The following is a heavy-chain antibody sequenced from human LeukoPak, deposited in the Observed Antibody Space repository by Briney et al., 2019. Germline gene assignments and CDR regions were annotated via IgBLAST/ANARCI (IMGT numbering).Heavy chain of an antibody. J-gene: IGHJ4*02. CDR2: IYHSGST. D-gene: IGHD3-9*01. Sequence: PSETLSLTCTVSGGSISSYYWSWIRQPPGKGLEWIGYIYHSGSTNYNPSLKSRVTISVDTSKNQFSLKLRSVTAADTAVYYCARVTGYMIEDYFDYWGQGILVTVSS. V-gene: IGHV4-59*01. CDR3: ARVTGYMIEDYFDY. CDR1: GGSISSYY.